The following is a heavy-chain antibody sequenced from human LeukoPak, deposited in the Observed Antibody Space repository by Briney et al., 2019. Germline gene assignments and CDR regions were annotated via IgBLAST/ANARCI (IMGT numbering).Heavy chain of an antibody. CDR1: GGSVSSGGYS. CDR2: IYHSGST. J-gene: IGHJ4*02. V-gene: IGHV4-30-2*01. CDR3: ARTTSNYDYYFDY. D-gene: IGHD5-12*01. Sequence: SETLSLTCAVSGGSVSSGGYSWSWIRQPPGMGLEWIGYIYHSGSTYYNPSLNSRVTILVDRSKNHFSLRLSSVTAADTAVYYCARTTSNYDYYFDYWGQGTLVTVSS.